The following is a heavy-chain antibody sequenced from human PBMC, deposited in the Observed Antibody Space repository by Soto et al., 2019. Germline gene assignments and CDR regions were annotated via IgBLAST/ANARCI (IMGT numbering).Heavy chain of an antibody. CDR3: ARASHYRMDV. CDR2: IYYSGNT. V-gene: IGHV4-30-4*01. CDR1: GGSISSGYYY. J-gene: IGHJ6*02. Sequence: SETLSLTCSVSGGSISSGYYYWSWIRQPPGKGLEWIGNIYYSGNTYYNPSLKSRLIISIDTSKNQLSLNVGSVTAADTAVYHRARASHYRMDVWGQGTTVTVSS.